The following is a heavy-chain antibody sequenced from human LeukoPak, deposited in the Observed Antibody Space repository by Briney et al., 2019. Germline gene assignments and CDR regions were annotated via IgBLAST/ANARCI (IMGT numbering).Heavy chain of an antibody. V-gene: IGHV4-59*11. D-gene: IGHD4-17*01. J-gene: IGHJ3*02. CDR3: ARDLVTVTKGFDI. CDR2: ISYIGST. CDR1: AGSFSSHY. Sequence: SETLSLTCAVSAGSFSSHYWTSIRQPPGKGLEWIGYISYIGSTNYNPSFKSRVTISIDTSKNQFSLKLSSVTAADTAVYYCARDLVTVTKGFDIWGQGTMVTVSS.